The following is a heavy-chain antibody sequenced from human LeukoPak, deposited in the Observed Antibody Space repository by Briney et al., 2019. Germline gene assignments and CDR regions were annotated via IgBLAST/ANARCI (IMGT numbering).Heavy chain of an antibody. V-gene: IGHV4-34*01. CDR2: INHSGST. Sequence: PSETLSLTCAVYGGSFSGYYWSWIRQPPGKGLEWIGEINHSGSTNYNPSLKSRVTISVDTSKNQFSLKLSSVTAADTAVYYCARVTGTPTPPYYYYMDDWGKGTTVTVSS. J-gene: IGHJ6*03. CDR3: ARVTGTPTPPYYYYMDD. CDR1: GGSFSGYY. D-gene: IGHD1-20*01.